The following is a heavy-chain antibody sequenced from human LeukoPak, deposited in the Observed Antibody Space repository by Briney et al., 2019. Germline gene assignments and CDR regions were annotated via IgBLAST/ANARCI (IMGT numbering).Heavy chain of an antibody. Sequence: ASVKVSCKASGYTFTGYYMHWVRQAPGQGLEWMGWINPNSGGTNYAQKFQGRVTMTRDTSISTAYMELSRLRSDDTAVHYCARDHRRDGYNCAFDYWGQGTLVTVSS. CDR3: ARDHRRDGYNCAFDY. CDR1: GYTFTGYY. D-gene: IGHD5-24*01. V-gene: IGHV1-2*02. J-gene: IGHJ4*02. CDR2: INPNSGGT.